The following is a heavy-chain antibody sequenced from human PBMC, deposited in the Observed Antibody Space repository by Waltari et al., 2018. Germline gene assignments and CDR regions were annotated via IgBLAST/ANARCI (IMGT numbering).Heavy chain of an antibody. V-gene: IGHV3-23*01. D-gene: IGHD2-8*01. CDR3: AKIAQMGRWYFAL. Sequence: EVQLLESGGGLIQPGGSLRLSCAASGFSFSNHGMSWVRQAPGKGPEWVASMSSSGSSTFYADSVKGRFTISRDNSKNMMYLQMNSLGAEDAAVYYCAKIAQMGRWYFALWGRGTLVTVSS. CDR1: GFSFSNHG. J-gene: IGHJ2*01. CDR2: MSSSGSST.